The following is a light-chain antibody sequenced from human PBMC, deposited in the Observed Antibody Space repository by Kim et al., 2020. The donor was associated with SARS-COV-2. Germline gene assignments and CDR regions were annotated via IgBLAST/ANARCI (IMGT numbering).Light chain of an antibody. CDR3: QAGDSSGNYLV. V-gene: IGLV3-25*03. Sequence: SYELTQPPSVSVAPGKTARITCGGNAMAKKNAHWYQQKPGQAPVLVIYNDSERPSGIPERFSGSNSGTTVTLTISRVQAEDEADYYCQAGDSSGNYLVFG. CDR1: AMAKKN. CDR2: NDS. J-gene: IGLJ3*02.